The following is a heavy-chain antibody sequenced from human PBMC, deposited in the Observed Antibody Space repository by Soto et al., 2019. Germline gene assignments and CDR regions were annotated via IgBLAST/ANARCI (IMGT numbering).Heavy chain of an antibody. J-gene: IGHJ6*02. CDR2: IIPIFGTA. CDR1: GGTFSSYA. CDR3: ARNRSPTRFAVVQAAIFSMDV. Sequence: SVKVSCKASGGTFSSYAISWVRQAPGQGLEWMGGIIPIFGTANYAQKFQGRVTITADESTSTAYMELSSLRSEDTAVYYCARNRSPTRFAVVQAAIFSMDVWGQGTTVTVSS. V-gene: IGHV1-69*13. D-gene: IGHD2-2*01.